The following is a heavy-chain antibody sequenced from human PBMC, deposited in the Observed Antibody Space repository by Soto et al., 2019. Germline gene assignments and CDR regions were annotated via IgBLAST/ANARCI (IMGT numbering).Heavy chain of an antibody. CDR2: ISYDGSSK. J-gene: IGHJ4*02. D-gene: IGHD3-3*01. Sequence: GGSLRLSCVASGFTFSSYAIHWVRQAPGKGLEWVAVISYDGSSKYYADSVKGRFTISRDNSKNTLYLQMNSLRAEDTAVYYCARGDSRDYDFWSGYFPSLLDYWGQGTLVTVSS. CDR1: GFTFSSYA. V-gene: IGHV3-30-3*01. CDR3: ARGDSRDYDFWSGYFPSLLDY.